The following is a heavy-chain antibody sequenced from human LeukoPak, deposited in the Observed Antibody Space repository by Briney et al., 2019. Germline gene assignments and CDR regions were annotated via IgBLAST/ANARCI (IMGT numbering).Heavy chain of an antibody. CDR1: GGSFSGYY. Sequence: SETLSLTCAVYGGSFSGYYWSWISQPPGKGLEWIGEINHSGSTNYNPSLKSRVTISVDTSKNQFSLKLSSVTAADTAVYYCARGGLNYYGSGSYYNWFDPWGQGTLVTVSS. J-gene: IGHJ5*02. D-gene: IGHD3-10*01. CDR2: INHSGST. CDR3: ARGGLNYYGSGSYYNWFDP. V-gene: IGHV4-34*01.